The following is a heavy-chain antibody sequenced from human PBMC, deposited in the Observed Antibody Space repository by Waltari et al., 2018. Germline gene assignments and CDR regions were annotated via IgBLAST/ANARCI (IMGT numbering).Heavy chain of an antibody. Sequence: EVQLVESGGGLVQPGGSLRLSCAASGFTFSSNWMSWVRQAPGKGLEWVDNIKQDGSEKYYVDSVEGRFTISRDNAKTSLSLQMNSLRADDTAVYYCARGTYTVTTKGYFDYWGQGTLVTVSS. CDR1: GFTFSSNW. J-gene: IGHJ4*02. CDR3: ARGTYTVTTKGYFDY. D-gene: IGHD4-17*01. V-gene: IGHV3-7*01. CDR2: IKQDGSEK.